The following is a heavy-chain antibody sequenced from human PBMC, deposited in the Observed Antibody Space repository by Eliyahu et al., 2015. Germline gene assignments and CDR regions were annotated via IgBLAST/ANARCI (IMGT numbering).Heavy chain of an antibody. CDR1: GFTFSSYG. V-gene: IGHV3-33*01. CDR3: ARGGYYDSSGYHDALDI. D-gene: IGHD3-22*01. J-gene: IGHJ3*02. CDR2: IWYDGSNK. Sequence: QVQLVESGGGVVQPGRSLRLSCAASGFTFSSYGMHWVRQAPGKGLEWVALIWYDGSNKYYADSVKGRFTISRDNSKNTLYLQMNSLRAEDTAVYFCARGGYYDSSGYHDALDIWGQGTMVTVSS.